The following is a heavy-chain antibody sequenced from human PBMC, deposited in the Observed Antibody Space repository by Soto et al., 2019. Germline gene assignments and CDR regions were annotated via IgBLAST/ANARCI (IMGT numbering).Heavy chain of an antibody. CDR2: ISGSGGST. Sequence: PGGSLRLSCAASGFTFSSYAMSWVRQAPGKGLEWVSAISGSGGSTYYADSVKGRFTISRDNSKNTLYLQMNSLRAEDTAVYYCATGPSVDPRFEYYGMDVWGQGTTVTVSS. CDR1: GFTFSSYA. CDR3: ATGPSVDPRFEYYGMDV. J-gene: IGHJ6*02. V-gene: IGHV3-23*01. D-gene: IGHD5-12*01.